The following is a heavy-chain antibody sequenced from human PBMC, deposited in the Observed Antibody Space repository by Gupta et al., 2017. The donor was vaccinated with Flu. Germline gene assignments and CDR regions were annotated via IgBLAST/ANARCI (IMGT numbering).Heavy chain of an antibody. D-gene: IGHD2-2*01. V-gene: IGHV5-10-1*01. CDR3: ARSIGPTPGAGTPLDV. CDR2: IDPSDSYI. Sequence: EVQLVQSGAEVRKPGESLRISCKGSGYTLTDNWITWVRQAPGEGLEWIGRIDPSDSYINYSPSFEGHVTISTDNSISTVYLQWSSLRASDAGMYYCARSIGPTPGAGTPLDVWGQGTTVTVSS. J-gene: IGHJ6*02. CDR1: GYTLTDNW.